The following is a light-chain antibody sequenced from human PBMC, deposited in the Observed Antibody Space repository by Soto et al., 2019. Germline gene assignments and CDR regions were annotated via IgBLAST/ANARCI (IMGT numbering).Light chain of an antibody. CDR3: LKDYNSPLT. J-gene: IGKJ4*01. CDR1: QGIRNE. V-gene: IGKV1-6*01. CDR2: AAT. Sequence: AIQMTQSPSSLSASVGDRVTITCRASQGIRNELGWYQQKPVKAPNLLIYAATSLESGVPSRFSGSGSDRDFTLTISGLQPEDSATYDCLKDYNSPLTFGGGTKVEIK.